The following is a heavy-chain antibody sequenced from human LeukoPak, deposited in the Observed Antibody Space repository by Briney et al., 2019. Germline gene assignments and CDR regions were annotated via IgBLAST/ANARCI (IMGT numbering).Heavy chain of an antibody. Sequence: GGSLRLSCAASGFTFSTYAMHWVRQAPGKGLEWVAVISYDGSKKYYSDSVKGRFTISRDNSKNTLFLQMNSLRAEDTVVYSCARSGGSWYSGWFDPWGQGTLVTVSS. CDR3: ARSGGSWYSGWFDP. J-gene: IGHJ5*02. D-gene: IGHD2-15*01. CDR2: ISYDGSKK. V-gene: IGHV3-30*04. CDR1: GFTFSTYA.